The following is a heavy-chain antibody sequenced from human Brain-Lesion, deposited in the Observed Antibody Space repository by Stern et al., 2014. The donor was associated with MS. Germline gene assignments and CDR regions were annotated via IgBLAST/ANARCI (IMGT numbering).Heavy chain of an antibody. J-gene: IGHJ6*02. CDR3: ARDQRGITIFGVVTDYYYLGMDV. D-gene: IGHD3-3*01. CDR1: GYIFTGYY. CDR2: INPNTGGT. Sequence: VQLEESGAEVKKPGASVKVSCKTSGYIFTGYYIHWVRQAPGQGLEWMAWINPNTGGTETAQQLQGRVTMSRDKSISTAYVELSSLTSDNTAVYYCARDQRGITIFGVVTDYYYLGMDVWGQGTTVTVSS. V-gene: IGHV1-2*02.